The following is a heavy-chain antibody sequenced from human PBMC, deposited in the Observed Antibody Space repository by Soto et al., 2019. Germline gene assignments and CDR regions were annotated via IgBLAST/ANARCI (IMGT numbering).Heavy chain of an antibody. CDR2: IYHSGTT. V-gene: IGHV4-30-2*01. J-gene: IGHJ4*02. CDR3: ARGSDEGEADY. Sequence: PSETLSLTCAVSGGSISSGGYSWSWIRQPPGKGLEWIGYIYHSGTTYYNPSLKGRVTISVDRSKNQFSLKLSSVTAADTAVYYCARGSDEGEADYWGQGTLVTVSS. CDR1: GGSISSGGYS.